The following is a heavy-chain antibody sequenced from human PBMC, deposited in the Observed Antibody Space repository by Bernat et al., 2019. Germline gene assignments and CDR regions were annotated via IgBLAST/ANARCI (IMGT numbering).Heavy chain of an antibody. V-gene: IGHV1-18*01. CDR3: ARDSRIRFLEWLLPIDY. CDR2: ISAYNGNT. J-gene: IGHJ4*02. D-gene: IGHD3-3*01. CDR1: GYTFTSYG. Sequence: QVQLVQSGAEVKKPGAPVKVSCKASGYTFTSYGISWVRQAPGQGLEWMGWISAYNGNTNYAQKLQGRVTMTTDTSTSTAYMELRSLRSDDTAVYYCARDSRIRFLEWLLPIDYWGQGTLVTVSS.